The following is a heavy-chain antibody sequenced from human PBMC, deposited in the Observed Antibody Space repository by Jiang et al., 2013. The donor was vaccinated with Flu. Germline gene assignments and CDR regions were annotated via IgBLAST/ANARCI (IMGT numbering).Heavy chain of an antibody. J-gene: IGHJ4*02. D-gene: IGHD2-2*01. CDR1: GYTFTGYY. V-gene: IGHV1-2*02. CDR3: ARDPWAIVVVPAALFDY. CDR2: INPNSGGT. Sequence: QLVESGAEVKKPGASVKVSCKASGYTFTGYYMHWVRQAPGQGLEWMGWINPNSGGTNYAQKFQGRVTMTRDTSISTAYMELSRLRSDDTAVYYCARDPWAIVVVPAALFDYWGQGTLVTVSS.